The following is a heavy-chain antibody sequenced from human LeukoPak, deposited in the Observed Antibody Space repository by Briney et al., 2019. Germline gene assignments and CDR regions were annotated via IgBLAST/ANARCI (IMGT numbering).Heavy chain of an antibody. D-gene: IGHD3-22*01. J-gene: IGHJ4*02. CDR3: VKGKAYECSDYNHRVSDY. CDR2: INDSGRNT. V-gene: IGHV3-23*01. Sequence: GGSLRLSCAATGFIFRHYALSSLRQAPGKGLQWVSIINDSGRNTNYADSVKGRFTISRDNSKNTLYLQMNSLGAEDTAIYYCVKGKAYECSDYNHRVSDYWGQGALVTVSS. CDR1: GFIFRHYA.